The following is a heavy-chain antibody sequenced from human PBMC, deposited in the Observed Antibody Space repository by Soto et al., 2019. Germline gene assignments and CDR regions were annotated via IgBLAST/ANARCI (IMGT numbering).Heavy chain of an antibody. CDR1: GGSFSGYY. J-gene: IGHJ4*02. Sequence: PSETLSLTCAVYGGSFSGYYWSWIRQPPGKGLEWIGEINHSGSTNYNPSLKSRVTISVDTSKNQFSLKLSSVTAADTAVYYCARGFWQQLGYFDYWGQGTLVTVSS. V-gene: IGHV4-34*01. D-gene: IGHD6-13*01. CDR2: INHSGST. CDR3: ARGFWQQLGYFDY.